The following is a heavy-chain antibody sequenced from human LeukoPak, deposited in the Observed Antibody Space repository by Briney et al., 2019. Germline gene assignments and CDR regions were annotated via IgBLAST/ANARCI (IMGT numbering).Heavy chain of an antibody. CDR3: ARDPPSVAVAAFAELFDY. Sequence: PGGSLRLSCAASGFTFSSYEMNWVRQAPGKGLEWVSYISSSGSTIYYADSVKGRFTISRDNAKNSLYLQMNSLRAEDTAVYYCARDPPSVAVAAFAELFDYGGQGPLVTVSS. D-gene: IGHD6-19*01. CDR2: ISSSGSTI. CDR1: GFTFSSYE. J-gene: IGHJ4*02. V-gene: IGHV3-48*03.